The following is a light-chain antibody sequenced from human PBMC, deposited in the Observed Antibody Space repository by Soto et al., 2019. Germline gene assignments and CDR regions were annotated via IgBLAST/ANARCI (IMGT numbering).Light chain of an antibody. Sequence: DIQMTQSPSNLSASVGARVTITFRASQSLNALLAWYQQKPGRAPKLLFYAASTLQSGVPSMFSGSGSGTDFTLTISCLQYEDFTTYYYQQYYSYPPTFGQGTKVDIK. CDR3: QQYYSYPPT. J-gene: IGKJ1*01. CDR1: QSLNAL. CDR2: AAS. V-gene: IGKV1-5*01.